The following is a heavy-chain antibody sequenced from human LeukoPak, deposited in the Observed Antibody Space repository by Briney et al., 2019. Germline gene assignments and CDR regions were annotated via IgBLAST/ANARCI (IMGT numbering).Heavy chain of an antibody. CDR3: AREREYNWFDP. J-gene: IGHJ5*02. V-gene: IGHV3-64*01. Sequence: GGSLRLSCAASGFTFSSYAMHWVRQAPGKGLEYVSAISSNGGSTYYANSVKGRFTISRDNSKNTLYLQMGSLRAEDMAVYYCAREREYNWFDPWGQGTLVTVSS. CDR2: ISSNGGST. CDR1: GFTFSSYA.